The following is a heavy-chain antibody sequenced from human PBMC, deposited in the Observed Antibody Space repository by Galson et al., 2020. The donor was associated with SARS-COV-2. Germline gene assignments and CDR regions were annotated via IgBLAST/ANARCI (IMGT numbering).Heavy chain of an antibody. D-gene: IGHD3-10*01. J-gene: IGHJ4*02. V-gene: IGHV1-18*01. CDR1: GYTFTSHG. CDR2: ISTYNGDT. CDR3: ARDFWYYASGGEY. Sequence: ASVKVSCKASGYTFTSHGISWVRQAPGQGLEWMGWISTYNGDTYYAPKVQGRITMTTDTSTSTAYMELRSLRSDDTAVYYCARDFWYYASGGEYWGQGTLVTVSS.